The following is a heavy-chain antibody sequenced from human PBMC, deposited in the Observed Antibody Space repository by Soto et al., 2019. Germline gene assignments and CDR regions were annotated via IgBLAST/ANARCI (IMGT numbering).Heavy chain of an antibody. CDR3: AKDIPLPYNWNDPPNGWDYGMDV. V-gene: IGHV3-23*01. D-gene: IGHD1-20*01. J-gene: IGHJ6*02. CDR2: ISGSGGST. Sequence: PGGSLRLSCAASGFTFSSYAMSWVRQAPGKGLEWVSAISGSGGSTYYADSVKGRFTISRDNPKNTLYLQMNSLRAEDTAVYYCAKDIPLPYNWNDPPNGWDYGMDVWGQGTTVTVSS. CDR1: GFTFSSYA.